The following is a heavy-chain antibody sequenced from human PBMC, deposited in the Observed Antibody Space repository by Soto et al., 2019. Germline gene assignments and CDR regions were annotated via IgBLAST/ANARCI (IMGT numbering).Heavy chain of an antibody. D-gene: IGHD5-12*01. J-gene: IGHJ4*02. CDR1: GGSFSGYY. V-gene: IGHV4-34*01. CDR3: ARAPYRVWLQPFDY. Sequence: PSETLSLTCAVYGGSFSGYYWSWIRQPPGKGLEWIGEINHSGSTNYNPSLKSRVTISVDTSKNQFSLKLSSVTAADTAVYYCARAPYRVWLQPFDYWGQGTLVTVSS. CDR2: INHSGST.